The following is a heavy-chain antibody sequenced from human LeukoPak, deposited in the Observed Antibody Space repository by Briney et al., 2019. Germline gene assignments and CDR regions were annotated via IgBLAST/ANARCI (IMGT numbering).Heavy chain of an antibody. V-gene: IGHV3-49*04. CDR1: GFTFGDYA. D-gene: IGHD3-10*01. J-gene: IGHJ4*02. CDR3: TRATYYYGSGYFDY. CDR2: IRSKAYGGTT. Sequence: GGSLRLSCTASGFTFGDYAMSWVRQAPGKGLEWVGFIRSKAYGGTTEYAASVKGRFTISRDDSKSIAYLQMNSLKTEDTAVYYCTRATYYYGSGYFDYWGQGTLVTVSS.